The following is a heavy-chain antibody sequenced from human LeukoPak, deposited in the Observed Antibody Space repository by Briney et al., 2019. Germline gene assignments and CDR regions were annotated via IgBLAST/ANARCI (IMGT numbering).Heavy chain of an antibody. CDR3: ASTRSTSDWYTRGFEY. D-gene: IGHD6-19*01. CDR1: GFTFSSYA. Sequence: PGGSLRLSCAASGFTFSSYAMNWVRQAPGKGLEWISYISSSGSITFYADSEKGRFTISRDNARNSLYLQMNSLRAEDTAVYYCASTRSTSDWYTRGFEYWGQGTLVTVSS. J-gene: IGHJ4*02. CDR2: ISSSGSIT. V-gene: IGHV3-48*03.